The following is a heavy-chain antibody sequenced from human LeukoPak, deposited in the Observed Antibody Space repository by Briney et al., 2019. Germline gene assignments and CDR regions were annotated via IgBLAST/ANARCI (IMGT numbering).Heavy chain of an antibody. V-gene: IGHV3-21*01. J-gene: IGHJ5*02. CDR3: VSDASGSRGGVNWLDP. D-gene: IGHD3-10*01. CDR2: ISDSSSYT. CDR1: GFNFDFYS. Sequence: PGGSLRLSCAASGFNFDFYSMSWVRQAPGKGLGWVSSISDSSSYTYYAESVKGRFTISRDNGKNALYLEMNSLRDEDTAVYYCVSDASGSRGGVNWLDPWGQGTLVTVSS.